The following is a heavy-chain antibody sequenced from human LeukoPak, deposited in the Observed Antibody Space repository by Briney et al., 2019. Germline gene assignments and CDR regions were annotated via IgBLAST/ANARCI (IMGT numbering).Heavy chain of an antibody. CDR1: GGPISSYY. V-gene: IGHV4-59*01. CDR2: IYYSGST. D-gene: IGHD2-15*01. J-gene: IGHJ6*02. CDR3: ARDRVAATPHYYYYYGMDV. Sequence: SETLSLTCTVSGGPISSYYWSWIRQPPGKGLEWIGYIYYSGSTNYNPSLKSRVTISVDTSKNQFSLKLSSVTAADTAVYYCARDRVAATPHYYYYYGMDVWGQGTTVTVSS.